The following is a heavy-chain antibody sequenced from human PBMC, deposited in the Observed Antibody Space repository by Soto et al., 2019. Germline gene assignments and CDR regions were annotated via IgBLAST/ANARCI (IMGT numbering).Heavy chain of an antibody. CDR3: AHSRGDGDYFPY. CDR1: GFSLSTTGKS. D-gene: IGHD3-16*01. J-gene: IGHJ4*02. CDR2: IYWDDDK. V-gene: IGHV2-5*02. Sequence: QITLKESGPTLVKPTQTLTLTCTFSGFSLSTTGKSVAWIRQPPGKALEWLSVIYWDDDKRYSPSLNTRLTIANDTSKNQVVLKLTNMDPSDTGTYYCAHSRGDGDYFPYWGQGTLVSVSS.